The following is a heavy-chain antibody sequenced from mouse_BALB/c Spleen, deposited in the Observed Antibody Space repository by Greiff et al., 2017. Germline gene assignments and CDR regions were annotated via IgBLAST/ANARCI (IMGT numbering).Heavy chain of an antibody. CDR2: IYPGDGDT. D-gene: IGHD3-3*01. V-gene: IGHV1-80*01. CDR1: GYAFSSYW. CDR3: ARNGLSS. J-gene: IGHJ3*01. Sequence: VQRVESGAELVRPGSSVKISCKASGYAFSSYWMNWVKQRPGQGLEWIGQIYPGDGDTNYNGKFKGKATLTADNSSSTAYMQLSSLTSEDSAVYFCARNGLSSWGQGTLVTVSA.